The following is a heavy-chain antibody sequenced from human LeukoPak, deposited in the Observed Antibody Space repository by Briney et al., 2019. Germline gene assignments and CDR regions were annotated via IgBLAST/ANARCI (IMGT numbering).Heavy chain of an antibody. CDR1: GVPISSSNW. CDR3: ARGELGNWYFDL. Sequence: ASGTVSLTCAVSGVPISSSNWWSWVRQPPGKGLEWIGSIYYSGSTYYNPSLKSRVTISVDTSKNQFSLKLSSVTAADTAVYYCARGELGNWYFDLWGRGTLVTVSS. V-gene: IGHV4-4*02. CDR2: IYYSGST. D-gene: IGHD7-27*01. J-gene: IGHJ2*01.